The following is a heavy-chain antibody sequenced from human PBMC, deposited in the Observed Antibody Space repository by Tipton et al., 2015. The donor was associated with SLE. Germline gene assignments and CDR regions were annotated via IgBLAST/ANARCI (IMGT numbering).Heavy chain of an antibody. CDR2: IYYSGNT. CDR1: GGSISSGGYY. Sequence: TLSLTCTVSGGSISSGGYYWTWIRQLPGKGLEWTGYIYYSGNTYYNPSLGSRLTISVDTSKDQFSLRLTSVTAADTAVYYCARSTDQNWFDPWGQGTLVTVSS. V-gene: IGHV4-31*03. D-gene: IGHD2-2*01. J-gene: IGHJ5*02. CDR3: ARSTDQNWFDP.